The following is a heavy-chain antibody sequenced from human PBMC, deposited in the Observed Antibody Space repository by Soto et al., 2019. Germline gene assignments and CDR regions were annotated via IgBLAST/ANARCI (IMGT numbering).Heavy chain of an antibody. CDR2: ISGSGGST. CDR1: GFTFSSYA. CDR3: AKERGPINPTYYYDSSGYYYFDY. J-gene: IGHJ4*02. D-gene: IGHD3-22*01. Sequence: GGSLRLSCAASGFTFSSYAMSWVRQAPGKGLEWVSAISGSGGSTYYADSVKGRFTISRDNSKNTLYLQMNSLRAEDTAVYYCAKERGPINPTYYYDSSGYYYFDYWGQGTLVTVSS. V-gene: IGHV3-23*01.